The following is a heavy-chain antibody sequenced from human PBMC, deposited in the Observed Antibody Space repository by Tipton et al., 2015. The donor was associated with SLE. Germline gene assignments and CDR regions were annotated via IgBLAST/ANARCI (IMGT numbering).Heavy chain of an antibody. CDR1: GGSISSSSYY. V-gene: IGHV4-39*07. J-gene: IGHJ4*02. D-gene: IGHD6-13*01. CDR2: IYYSGST. CDR3: ARREAAAALPFDY. Sequence: TLSLTCTVSGGSISSSSYYWGWIRQPPGKGLEWIGSIYYSGSTNYNPSLKSRVTISVDTSKNQFSLKLSSVTAADTAVYYCARREAAAALPFDYWGQGTLVTVSS.